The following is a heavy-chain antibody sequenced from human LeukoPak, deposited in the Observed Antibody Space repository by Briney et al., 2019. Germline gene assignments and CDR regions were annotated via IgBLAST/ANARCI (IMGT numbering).Heavy chain of an antibody. D-gene: IGHD3-9*01. CDR1: GYSFTSSL. CDR2: IDPTDSYT. CDR3: AASPYPYYDILIR. V-gene: IGHV5-10-1*01. Sequence: GESLKISCDGSGYSFTSSLINWVRQMPAKPLEWMGRIDPTDSYTNYSPSFQGHVTISADKSISTAYLQWSSMKASETVMYYSAASPYPYYDILIRWGHGTLVTVSS. J-gene: IGHJ4*01.